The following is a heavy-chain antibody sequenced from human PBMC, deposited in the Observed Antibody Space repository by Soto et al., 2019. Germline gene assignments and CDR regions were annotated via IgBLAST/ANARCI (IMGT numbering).Heavy chain of an antibody. CDR1: GFTFSSYG. V-gene: IGHV3-30*18. Sequence: WGSLRLSCAASGFTFSSYGMHWVRQAPGKGLEWVAVISYDGSNKYYADSVKGRFTISRDNSKNTLYLQMNSLRAEDTAVYYCGKGGHRIAAHPGLDIWGQGTMVTVSS. CDR3: GKGGHRIAAHPGLDI. D-gene: IGHD6-6*01. CDR2: ISYDGSNK. J-gene: IGHJ3*02.